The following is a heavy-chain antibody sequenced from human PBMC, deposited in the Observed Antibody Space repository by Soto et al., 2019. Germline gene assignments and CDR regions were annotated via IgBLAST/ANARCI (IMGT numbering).Heavy chain of an antibody. CDR1: GYTFTGYY. Sequence: ASVKVSCKASGYTFTGYYMHWVRQAPGQGLEWMGWINPNSGGTNYAQKFQGWVTMTRDTSTSTAYMELSRLRSDDTAVYYCARGAIVGATYAFDIWGQGTMVTVSS. D-gene: IGHD1-26*01. J-gene: IGHJ3*02. V-gene: IGHV1-2*04. CDR2: INPNSGGT. CDR3: ARGAIVGATYAFDI.